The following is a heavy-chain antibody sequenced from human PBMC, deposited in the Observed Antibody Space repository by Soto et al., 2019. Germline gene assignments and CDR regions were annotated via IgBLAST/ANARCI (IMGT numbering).Heavy chain of an antibody. Sequence: HPGGYLRLSCAASGFTFSSYWMHWVRQAPGKGLVWVSRINSAGSSTTYADSVKGRFTISRDNAKNTLYLQMNSLRAEDTAVYYCARDQSVAGPTTLLDPWGHGTVVTSSS. V-gene: IGHV3-74*01. D-gene: IGHD6-19*01. CDR2: INSAGSST. J-gene: IGHJ5*02. CDR1: GFTFSSYW. CDR3: ARDQSVAGPTTLLDP.